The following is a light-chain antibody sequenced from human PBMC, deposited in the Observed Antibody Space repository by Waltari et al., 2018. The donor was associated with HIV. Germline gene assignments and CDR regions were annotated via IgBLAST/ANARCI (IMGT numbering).Light chain of an antibody. J-gene: IGKJ2*02. CDR1: QSIGSY. V-gene: IGKV3D-15*03. CDR2: GAA. Sequence: TIMTQSPVTLSVAPGDRVTLPCRASQSIGSYLAWYQQKTGQPPRLLGNGAAVRATDIPARFSGSWSGTEFKLIIDDGHADDCAVYYCHQYHDWPRCTFGQGTRVDIK. CDR3: HQYHDWPRCT.